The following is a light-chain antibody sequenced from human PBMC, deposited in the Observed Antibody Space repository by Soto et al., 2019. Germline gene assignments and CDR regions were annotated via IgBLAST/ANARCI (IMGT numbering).Light chain of an antibody. Sequence: DIQMTQSPSSLSASIGDRVTITSRASQSISSYLNWYHQRPGKAPKLLIYAASSLQRGVPSRFSGSGSGTDFTLTISSLQPEDFATYYCQQSYSTSITFGQGTRLEIK. CDR3: QQSYSTSIT. CDR1: QSISSY. V-gene: IGKV1-39*01. J-gene: IGKJ5*01. CDR2: AAS.